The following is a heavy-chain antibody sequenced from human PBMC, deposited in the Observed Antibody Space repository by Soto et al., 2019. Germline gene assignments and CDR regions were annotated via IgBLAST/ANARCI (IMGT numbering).Heavy chain of an antibody. J-gene: IGHJ5*02. CDR2: ISGSSTSI. CDR3: VRGGRNYAS. Sequence: WGSLRLSCAASGFTFSDSYMTWIRQAPGKGLEFLSYISGSSTSITYADSVKGRFTISRDNAKNTMYLQMDSLRADDTAVYYCVRGGRNYASWGQGTLVTVS. D-gene: IGHD1-7*01. V-gene: IGHV3-11*06. CDR1: GFTFSDSY.